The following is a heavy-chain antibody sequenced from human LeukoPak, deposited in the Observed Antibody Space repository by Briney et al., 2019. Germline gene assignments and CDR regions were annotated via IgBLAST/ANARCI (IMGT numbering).Heavy chain of an antibody. CDR3: ARGGRVGEFLSSPGY. CDR2: IDPSSSTI. V-gene: IGHV3-48*01. CDR1: GFIFSTYR. D-gene: IGHD3-10*01. J-gene: IGHJ4*02. Sequence: GGSLRLSCATSGFIFSTYRMNWVRRAPGKGPEWISFIDPSSSTIYYADSVKGRFTISRDNAKNSLYLHMNSLRAEDTAIYYCARGGRVGEFLSSPGYWGQGTRVTVSS.